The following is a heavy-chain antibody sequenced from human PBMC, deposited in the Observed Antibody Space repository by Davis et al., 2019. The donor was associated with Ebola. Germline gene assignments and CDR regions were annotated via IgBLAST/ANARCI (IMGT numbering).Heavy chain of an antibody. V-gene: IGHV3-33*01. CDR2: IWYDGSNK. D-gene: IGHD6-19*01. CDR3: ARGRGGAVAVTPFDY. CDR1: GFTFSSYG. Sequence: GESLKISCAASGFTFSSYGMHWVRQAPGKGLEWVAVIWYDGSNKYYADSVKGRFTISRDNSKNTLYLQMNSLRAEDTAVYYCARGRGGAVAVTPFDYWGQGTLVTVSS. J-gene: IGHJ4*02.